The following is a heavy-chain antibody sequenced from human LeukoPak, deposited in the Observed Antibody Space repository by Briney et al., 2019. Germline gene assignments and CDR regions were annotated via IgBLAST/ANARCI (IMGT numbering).Heavy chain of an antibody. V-gene: IGHV3-48*01. Sequence: GGSLRLSCAASGFTFSSYGMHWVRQAPGKGLEWVSYISSSSVTIYYADSVKGRFTVSRDNAKNSLYLQMNSLRAEDTAVYYCAELGITMIGGVWGKGTTVTISS. D-gene: IGHD3-10*02. CDR1: GFTFSSYG. CDR2: ISSSSVTI. J-gene: IGHJ6*04. CDR3: AELGITMIGGV.